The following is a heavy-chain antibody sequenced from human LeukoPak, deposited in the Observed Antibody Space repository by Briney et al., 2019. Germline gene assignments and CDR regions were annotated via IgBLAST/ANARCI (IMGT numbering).Heavy chain of an antibody. CDR1: GFTFSSYI. Sequence: GGPLRLSCAASGFTFSSYIMNWVRQAPGKGLEWVSYISSSSSTIYYADSVKGRFTISRDNAKNSLYLQMNSLRDEDTAVYYCARDLSKLYYYYGMDVWGQGTTVTVSS. V-gene: IGHV3-48*02. CDR2: ISSSSSTI. D-gene: IGHD3-16*02. CDR3: ARDLSKLYYYYGMDV. J-gene: IGHJ6*02.